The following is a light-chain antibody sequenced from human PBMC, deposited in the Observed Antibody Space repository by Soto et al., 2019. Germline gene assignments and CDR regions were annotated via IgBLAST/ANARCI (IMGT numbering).Light chain of an antibody. J-gene: IGKJ2*01. V-gene: IGKV2-28*01. Sequence: DIVMTQSPLSLPVTPGEPASISCRSSQSLLHSDGHNYLAWYLQKPGQSPQLLSYLGSNRASGVPDRVSGSGSGTDFTLKLTRVEAEDVGVYYCLQALQTPYTFGQGTKLEIK. CDR3: LQALQTPYT. CDR2: LGS. CDR1: QSLLHSDGHNY.